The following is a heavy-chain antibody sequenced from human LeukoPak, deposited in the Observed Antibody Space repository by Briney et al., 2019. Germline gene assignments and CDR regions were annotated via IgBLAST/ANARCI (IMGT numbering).Heavy chain of an antibody. J-gene: IGHJ1*01. CDR2: AYYGGSS. CDR3: AILAGIGRWLQFTH. CDR1: GASVTTSKTY. V-gene: IGHV4-39*02. D-gene: IGHD5-24*01. Sequence: DPSETLSLTCSVSGASVTTSKTYWGWIRQPPGKGLEWIGTAYYGGSSYYKTSLKSRVTISFDTTKNHFSLTLASVTAADTAVYYCAILAGIGRWLQFTHWGQGILVTVSS.